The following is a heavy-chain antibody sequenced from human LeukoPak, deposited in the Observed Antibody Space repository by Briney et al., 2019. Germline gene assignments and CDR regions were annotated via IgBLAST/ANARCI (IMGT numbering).Heavy chain of an antibody. Sequence: GGSLRLSCAASGFTFSSYGMHWVRQAPGKGLEWVAFIRYDGSNKYYADSVKGRFTISRDNSKNTLYLQMNSLRAEDTAVYYCAKSPVVPAAKSYYYMDVWGKGTTVTVSS. CDR2: IRYDGSNK. V-gene: IGHV3-30*02. J-gene: IGHJ6*03. CDR3: AKSPVVPAAKSYYYMDV. D-gene: IGHD2-2*01. CDR1: GFTFSSYG.